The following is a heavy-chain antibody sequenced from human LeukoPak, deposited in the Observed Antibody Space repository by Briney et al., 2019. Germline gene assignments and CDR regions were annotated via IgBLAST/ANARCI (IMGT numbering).Heavy chain of an antibody. Sequence: SETLSLTCTVAGGSISSYYWSWIRQPPGKGLGWIGYIYYSGSTNYNPSLKSRVTISVDTSKNQFSLKLSSVTAADTAVYYCARVVYSSGYSYYFDYWGQGTLVTVSS. CDR2: IYYSGST. V-gene: IGHV4-59*01. CDR1: GGSISSYY. D-gene: IGHD3-22*01. J-gene: IGHJ4*02. CDR3: ARVVYSSGYSYYFDY.